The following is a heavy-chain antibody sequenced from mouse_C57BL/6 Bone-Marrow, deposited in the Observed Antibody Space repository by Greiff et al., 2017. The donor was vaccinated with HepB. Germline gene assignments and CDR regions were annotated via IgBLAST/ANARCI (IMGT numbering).Heavy chain of an antibody. D-gene: IGHD2-5*01. CDR2: IYPGSVST. V-gene: IGHV1-55*01. J-gene: IGHJ1*03. CDR3: ARGDSNYGYWYFDV. Sequence: QVQLQQPGAELVKPGASVKMSCKASGYTFTSYWITWVKQRPGQGLEWIGDIYPGSVSTNYNEKFKSKATLTVDTSSSTAYMQLSSLTSEDSAVYYCARGDSNYGYWYFDVWGTGTTVTVSS. CDR1: GYTFTSYW.